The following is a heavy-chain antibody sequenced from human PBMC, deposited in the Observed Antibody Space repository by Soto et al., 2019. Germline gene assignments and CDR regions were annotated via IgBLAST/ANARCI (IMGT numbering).Heavy chain of an antibody. CDR3: AKEGPITNWYFDY. V-gene: IGHV3-30*18. CDR2: ISYDGNVA. D-gene: IGHD1-1*01. CDR1: GFTFSNYG. Sequence: QVQLVESGGGLVQPGRSLRLSCAASGFTFSNYGMHWVRQAPGKGLEWVIVISYDGNVAYYADSVKGRFTISRDNSKNTLYLQMNSMRTEDTARYYCAKEGPITNWYFDYWGQGTLVTVSS. J-gene: IGHJ4*02.